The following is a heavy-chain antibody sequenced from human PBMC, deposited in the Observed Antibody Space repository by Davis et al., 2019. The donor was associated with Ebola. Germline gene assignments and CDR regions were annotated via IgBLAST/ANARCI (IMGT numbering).Heavy chain of an antibody. Sequence: GESLKISCAASGFSVSTNYMSWVRQAPGKGLEWVSSITSGNSIYYADSLKGRFTISRDNAKNSLYLQLNSLRPEDTALYYCARGHISLLWGQGTLVTVSS. CDR2: ITSGNSI. D-gene: IGHD3-3*02. V-gene: IGHV3-69-1*01. CDR3: ARGHISLL. CDR1: GFSVSTNY. J-gene: IGHJ4*02.